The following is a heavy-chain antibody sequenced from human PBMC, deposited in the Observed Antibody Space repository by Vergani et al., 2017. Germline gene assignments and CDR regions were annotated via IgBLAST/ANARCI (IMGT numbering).Heavy chain of an antibody. CDR1: GYTFTGYY. CDR3: ATDAQPRTQYYGGSYYFDY. CDR2: FDPEDGET. D-gene: IGHD3-10*01. V-gene: IGHV1-24*01. J-gene: IGHJ4*02. Sequence: QVQLVQSGAEVKKPGASVKVSCKASGYTFTGYYMHWVRQAPGKGLEWMGGFDPEDGETIYAQKFQGRVTMTEDTSTDTAYMELSSLRSEDTAVYYCATDAQPRTQYYGGSYYFDYWGQGTLVTVSS.